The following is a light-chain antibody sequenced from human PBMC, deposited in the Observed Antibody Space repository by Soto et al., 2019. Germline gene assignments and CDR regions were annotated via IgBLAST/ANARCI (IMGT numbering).Light chain of an antibody. CDR3: AAWDDSLNAYVV. CDR1: SSNIGSNT. V-gene: IGLV1-44*01. CDR2: NNN. Sequence: QSVLNQPPSASGTPGQRVTISCSGSSSNIGSNTVNWYQQLPGTAPKLLIYNNNQRPSGVPDRFSGSKSGTSASLAISGLQSEDEADYYCAAWDDSLNAYVVFGGGTKLTVL. J-gene: IGLJ2*01.